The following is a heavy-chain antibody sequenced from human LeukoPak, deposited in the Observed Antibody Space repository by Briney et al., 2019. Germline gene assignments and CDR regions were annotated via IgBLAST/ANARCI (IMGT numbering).Heavy chain of an antibody. CDR3: ATDFYDTT. J-gene: IGHJ5*02. V-gene: IGHV3-30-3*01. D-gene: IGHD3-22*01. Sequence: GGSLRLSCAASGFTFSSYAMHWVRQAPGKGLEWVAVISYDGSNKYYADSVKGRFTISRDNSKNTLYLQMNSLRAEDTAVYYCATDFYDTTWGQGTLVTVSS. CDR2: ISYDGSNK. CDR1: GFTFSSYA.